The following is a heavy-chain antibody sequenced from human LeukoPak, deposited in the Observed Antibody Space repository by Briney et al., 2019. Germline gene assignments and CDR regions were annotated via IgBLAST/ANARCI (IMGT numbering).Heavy chain of an antibody. CDR2: IYGGGST. J-gene: IGHJ4*02. V-gene: IGHV3-53*01. Sequence: WVSVIYGGGSTYYADSVKGRFAISRDNSKNTLYLQMNSLRAEDTAVYYCAKDLQLVQFVDYWGQGTLVTVSS. D-gene: IGHD6-13*01. CDR3: AKDLQLVQFVDY.